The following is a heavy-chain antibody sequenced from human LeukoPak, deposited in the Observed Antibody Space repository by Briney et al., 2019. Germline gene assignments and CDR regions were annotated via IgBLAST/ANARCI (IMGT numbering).Heavy chain of an antibody. CDR2: IIPIFGTA. J-gene: IGHJ5*02. Sequence: SVKVSCKASGGTFSSYAISWVRQAPGQGLEWMGRIIPIFGTANYAQKFQGRVTITTDESTSTAYMELSSLRSEDTAVYYCARHHASTYYYDSSGLNWFDPWGQGTLVTISS. CDR1: GGTFSSYA. CDR3: ARHHASTYYYDSSGLNWFDP. V-gene: IGHV1-69*05. D-gene: IGHD3-22*01.